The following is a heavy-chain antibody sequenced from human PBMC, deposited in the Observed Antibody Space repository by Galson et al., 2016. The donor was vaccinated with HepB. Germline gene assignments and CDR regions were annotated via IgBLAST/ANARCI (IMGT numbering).Heavy chain of an antibody. D-gene: IGHD3-22*01. J-gene: IGHJ3*01. V-gene: IGHV2-5*02. CDR3: AHVRSGFDAFDV. Sequence: PALVKPTQTLTLTCTFSGFSLTTGGVRVGWIRQPPEKALEWLALIYWDDDKRYSPSLKSRLTITKDTSKNQVVLTMTNMDPGDTATYYCAHVRSGFDAFDVWGQGTMVTVSS. CDR1: GFSLTTGGVR. CDR2: IYWDDDK.